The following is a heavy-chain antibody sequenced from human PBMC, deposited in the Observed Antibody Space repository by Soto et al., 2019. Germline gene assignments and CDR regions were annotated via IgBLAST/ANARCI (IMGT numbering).Heavy chain of an antibody. D-gene: IGHD5-18*01. CDR1: GGTFSSYA. Sequence: SVKVSWKAAGGTFSSYAISWVRQAPGQGLEWMGGIIPIFGTANYAQKFQGRVTITADESTSTAYMELSSPRSDDTAVYYCAAPLSYSYGLDYWGQGTRVTVSS. J-gene: IGHJ4*02. CDR2: IIPIFGTA. CDR3: AAPLSYSYGLDY. V-gene: IGHV1-69*13.